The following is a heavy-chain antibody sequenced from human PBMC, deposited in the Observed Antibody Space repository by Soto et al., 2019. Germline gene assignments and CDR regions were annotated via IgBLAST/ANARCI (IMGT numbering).Heavy chain of an antibody. CDR3: ARDYGYSYGAYYYYGMDV. CDR1: GGSISSSSYF. Sequence: SETLSLTCTVSGGSISSSSYFWGWIRQPPGKGLEWIGSIYYSGSTNYNPSLKSRVTISVDTSKNQFSLKLSSVTAADTAVYYCARDYGYSYGAYYYYGMDVWGQGTTVTVSS. V-gene: IGHV4-39*07. J-gene: IGHJ6*02. CDR2: IYYSGST. D-gene: IGHD5-18*01.